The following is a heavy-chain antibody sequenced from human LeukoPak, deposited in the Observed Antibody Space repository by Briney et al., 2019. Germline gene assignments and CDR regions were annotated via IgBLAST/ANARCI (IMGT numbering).Heavy chain of an antibody. J-gene: IGHJ2*01. Sequence: SGGSLRLSCAASGFTFSTYDFHWVRQGTGKGLEWVSAIGPGGDTYYAGSVKCRFTISRENVKNSLFLQMTSLGAGDTAVYYCARDHCSGGRCYFDLWGRGTLVTVSS. D-gene: IGHD2-15*01. CDR2: IGPGGDT. CDR1: GFTFSTYD. CDR3: ARDHCSGGRCYFDL. V-gene: IGHV3-13*01.